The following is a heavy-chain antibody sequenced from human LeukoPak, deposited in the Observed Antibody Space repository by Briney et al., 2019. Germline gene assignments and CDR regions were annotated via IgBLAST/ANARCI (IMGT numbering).Heavy chain of an antibody. CDR3: AKENVTAARAFDI. CDR2: ISYDGGNK. V-gene: IGHV3-30-3*01. CDR1: GFSFNNYA. D-gene: IGHD1-1*01. J-gene: IGHJ3*02. Sequence: GGSLRLSCAASGFSFNNYAMHWVRQAPGKGLEWLAYISYDGGNKYYADSVMGRFTISRDNSKNTLYLQMNSLRAEDTAVYYCAKENVTAARAFDIWGQGTMVTVSS.